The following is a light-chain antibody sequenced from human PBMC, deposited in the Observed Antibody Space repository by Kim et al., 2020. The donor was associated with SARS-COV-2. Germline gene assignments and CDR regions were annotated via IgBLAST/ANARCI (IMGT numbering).Light chain of an antibody. CDR3: SSRDSSGPWV. Sequence: SSELTQDPAVSVALGQTVRITCQGDSLRSYYASWYQQKPGQAPVLVIFNKNDRPSGIPDRFSGSTSGNTVSLTITGAQAEDEADYYCSSRDSSGPWVFGGGTKVTVL. CDR2: NKN. V-gene: IGLV3-19*01. CDR1: SLRSYY. J-gene: IGLJ3*02.